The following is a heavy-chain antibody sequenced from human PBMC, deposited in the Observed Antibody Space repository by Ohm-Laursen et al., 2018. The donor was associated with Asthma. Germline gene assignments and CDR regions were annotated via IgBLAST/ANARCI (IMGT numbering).Heavy chain of an antibody. CDR2: IYYSGST. D-gene: IGHD3-3*02. CDR1: VGSVCRGSYY. J-gene: IGHJ6*02. Sequence: SDTLSLTCTVSVGSVCRGSYYWSWIRQPPGKGLEWIGYIYYSGSTNYNPSLKSRVTISVDTSKNQFSLKLSSVTAADTAVYYCARLHTSILDVWGQGTTVTVSS. CDR3: ARLHTSILDV. V-gene: IGHV4-61*01.